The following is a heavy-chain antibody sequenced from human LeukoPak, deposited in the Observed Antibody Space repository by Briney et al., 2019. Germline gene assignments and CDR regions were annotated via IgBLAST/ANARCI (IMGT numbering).Heavy chain of an antibody. CDR2: MSSSDDGR. CDR3: ASERITYYYGSGSSIRRGIDY. CDR1: GFSFSSYA. J-gene: IGHJ4*02. Sequence: SGGSLRLSCATSGFSFSSYAMSWVRQAPGKGLEWVSAMSSSDDGRYYAASVKGRFTISRDNAKNSLYLQMNSLRAEDTAVYYCASERITYYYGSGSSIRRGIDYWGQGTLVTVSS. D-gene: IGHD3-10*01. V-gene: IGHV3-23*01.